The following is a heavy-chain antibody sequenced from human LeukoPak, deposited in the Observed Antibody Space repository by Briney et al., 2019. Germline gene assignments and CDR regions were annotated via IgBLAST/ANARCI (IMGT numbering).Heavy chain of an antibody. J-gene: IGHJ4*02. CDR3: ARVDDVLRFLEWLPYYFDY. CDR1: GGTFSSYA. V-gene: IGHV1-18*01. CDR2: ISAYNGNT. D-gene: IGHD3-3*01. Sequence: ASVKVSCKASGGTFSSYAISWVRQAPGQGLEWMGWISAYNGNTNYAQKLQGRVTMTTDTSTSTAYMELRSLRSDDTAVYYCARVDDVLRFLEWLPYYFDYWGQGTLVTVSS.